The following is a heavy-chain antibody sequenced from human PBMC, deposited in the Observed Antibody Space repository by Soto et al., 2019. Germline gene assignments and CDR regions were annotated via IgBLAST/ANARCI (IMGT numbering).Heavy chain of an antibody. J-gene: IGHJ5*02. Sequence: SETLSLTCTVSGGSISSYYWSWIRQPPGKGLEWIGYIYYSGSTNYNPSLKSRVTISVDTSKNQFSLKLSSVTAADTAVYYCARDIVVVPAASQWFDPWGQGTLVTVS. D-gene: IGHD2-2*01. CDR2: IYYSGST. CDR1: GGSISSYY. CDR3: ARDIVVVPAASQWFDP. V-gene: IGHV4-59*12.